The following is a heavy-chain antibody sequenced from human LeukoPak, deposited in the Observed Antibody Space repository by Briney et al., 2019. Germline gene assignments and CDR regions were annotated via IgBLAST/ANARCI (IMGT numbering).Heavy chain of an antibody. D-gene: IGHD3-16*02. Sequence: PSGTLSLTCAVYGGSFSGYYWSWIRQPPGKGLEWIGEINHSGSTNYNPSLKSRVTISVDTSKNQFSLKLSSVTAADTAVYYCARGLDDYIWGSYRYTRTIPFDYWGQGTLVTVSS. CDR3: ARGLDDYIWGSYRYTRTIPFDY. CDR1: GGSFSGYY. CDR2: INHSGST. J-gene: IGHJ4*02. V-gene: IGHV4-34*01.